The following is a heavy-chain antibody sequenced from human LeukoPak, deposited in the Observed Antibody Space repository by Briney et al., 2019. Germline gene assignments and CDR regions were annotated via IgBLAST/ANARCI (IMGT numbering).Heavy chain of an antibody. CDR1: GFIFSSYG. CDR2: ISYDGSNK. J-gene: IGHJ4*02. D-gene: IGHD6-6*01. Sequence: GRSLRLSCAASGFIFSSYGMHWVRQAPGKGLEWVAVISYDGSNKYYADSVKGRFTISRDNSKNTLYLQMNSLRAEDTAVYYCAKTVGPYSSSSRGGYYFDYWGQGTLVTVSS. CDR3: AKTVGPYSSSSRGGYYFDY. V-gene: IGHV3-30*18.